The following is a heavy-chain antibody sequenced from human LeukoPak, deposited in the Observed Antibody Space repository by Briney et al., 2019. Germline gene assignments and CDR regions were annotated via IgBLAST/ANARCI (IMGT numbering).Heavy chain of an antibody. CDR2: IIPIFGTA. CDR1: GYTFTSYA. V-gene: IGHV1-69*13. D-gene: IGHD5-12*01. CDR3: ARSDYERWFDP. J-gene: IGHJ5*02. Sequence: SVKVSCKASGYTFTSYAMNWVRQAPGQGLEWMGGIIPIFGTANYAQKFQGRVTITADESTSTAYMELSSLRSEDTAVYYCARSDYERWFDPWGQGTLVTVSS.